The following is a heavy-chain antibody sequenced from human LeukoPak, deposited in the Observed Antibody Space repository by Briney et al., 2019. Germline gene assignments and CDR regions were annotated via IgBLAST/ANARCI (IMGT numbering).Heavy chain of an antibody. J-gene: IGHJ4*02. CDR1: GFTFNYNA. CDR2: IDGVGTGA. CDR3: ARGFTDGSQHFDY. D-gene: IGHD1-26*01. V-gene: IGHV3-23*01. Sequence: GGSLRLSCAASGFTFNYNAMSWVRQAPGKGLQWVSTIDGVGTGAYYAASVKGRFTISRDNSKNTLYLQMNSLRAEDTAVYYCARGFTDGSQHFDYWGQGTLVTVSS.